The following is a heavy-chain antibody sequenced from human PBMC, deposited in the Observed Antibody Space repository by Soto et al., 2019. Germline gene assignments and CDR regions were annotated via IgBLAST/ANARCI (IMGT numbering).Heavy chain of an antibody. CDR3: ARVYGDYGGYYYMDV. D-gene: IGHD4-17*01. V-gene: IGHV3-53*04. CDR1: GFTVSSNY. CDR2: IYSGGST. Sequence: GGSLRLSCAASGFTVSSNYMSWVRQAPGKGLEWVSVIYSGGSTYYADSVKGRFTISRHNSKNTLYLQMNSLRAEDTAVYYCARVYGDYGGYYYMDVWGKGTTVTVSS. J-gene: IGHJ6*03.